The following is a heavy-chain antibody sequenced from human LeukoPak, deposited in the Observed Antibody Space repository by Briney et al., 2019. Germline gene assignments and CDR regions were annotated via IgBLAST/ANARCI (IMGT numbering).Heavy chain of an antibody. CDR1: GFTFNNYA. CDR3: ARDLHVYYFDY. V-gene: IGHV3-23*01. Sequence: PGGSLRLSCAASGFTFNNYAMTWVRQAPGKGLEWVSTINTGGGTYYAASVKGRFTLSRENSRNTLYLQMNSLRAEDTAVYYCARDLHVYYFDYWGQGTLVTVSS. CDR2: INTGGGT. J-gene: IGHJ4*02.